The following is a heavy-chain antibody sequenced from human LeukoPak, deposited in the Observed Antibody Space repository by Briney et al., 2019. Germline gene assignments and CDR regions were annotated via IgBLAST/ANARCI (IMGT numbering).Heavy chain of an antibody. J-gene: IGHJ4*02. CDR2: ISDDGSYK. CDR1: GFTFNAYT. V-gene: IGHV3-30*04. D-gene: IGHD3-22*01. CDR3: ARRPGGYYDSSGILEYFDY. Sequence: PGRSLRLSCAASGFTFNAYTIHGVRQTPGKGLEWVAVISDDGSYKFYTDSVKGRFTISRDNSKNTVYLQMNSLRLEDTAVYYCARRPGGYYDSSGILEYFDYWGQGTLVTVSS.